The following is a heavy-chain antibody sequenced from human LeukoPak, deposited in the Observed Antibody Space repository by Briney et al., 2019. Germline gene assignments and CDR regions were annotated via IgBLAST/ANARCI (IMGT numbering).Heavy chain of an antibody. V-gene: IGHV1-69*13. J-gene: IGHJ6*02. Sequence: SVKVSCRASGGTFSSYAISWVRQAPGQGLEWMGGIIPIFGTANYAQKFQGRVTITADESTSTAYMELSSLRSEDTAVYYCARDDSIAVAGTSYYYGMDVWGQGTTVTVSS. D-gene: IGHD6-19*01. CDR1: GGTFSSYA. CDR3: ARDDSIAVAGTSYYYGMDV. CDR2: IIPIFGTA.